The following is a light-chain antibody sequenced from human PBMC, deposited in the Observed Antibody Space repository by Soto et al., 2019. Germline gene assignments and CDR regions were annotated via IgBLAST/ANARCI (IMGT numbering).Light chain of an antibody. CDR1: SSDVGAYNY. CDR3: SSYTTSSTLV. CDR2: EAS. Sequence: QSVLTQPASVSGSPGQSITISCTGTSSDVGAYNYVSWYQQRPGKAPQLMIYEASYRPSGISNRFSGSKSDNTASLTISGLQAEDEADYYCSSYTTSSTLVFGTGTKLTVL. V-gene: IGLV2-14*01. J-gene: IGLJ1*01.